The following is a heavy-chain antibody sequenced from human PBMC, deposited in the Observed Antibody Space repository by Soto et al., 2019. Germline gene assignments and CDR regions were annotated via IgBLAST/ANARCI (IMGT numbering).Heavy chain of an antibody. J-gene: IGHJ5*02. CDR2: IYYSGST. CDR3: ARDLGGYCSGGSCYSRWFDP. Sequence: QVQLQESGPGLVKPSQTLSLTCTVSGGSISSGGYYWSWIRQHPGKGLEWIGYIYYSGSTYYNPSLKSRVTRSVDTSKNPCSLKLSSVTAADTAVYYCARDLGGYCSGGSCYSRWFDPWGQGTLVTVSS. CDR1: GGSISSGGYY. D-gene: IGHD2-15*01. V-gene: IGHV4-31*03.